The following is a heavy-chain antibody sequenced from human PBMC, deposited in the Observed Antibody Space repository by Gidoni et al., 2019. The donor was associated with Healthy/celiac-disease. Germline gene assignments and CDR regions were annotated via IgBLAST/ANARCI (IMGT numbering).Heavy chain of an antibody. D-gene: IGHD5-12*01. Sequence: QVQLQQWGAGLLKPSATLSLTCAVYGGSFSGYYWSWIRQPPGKGLEWIGEINHSGSTNYNPSLKSRVTISVDTSKNQFSLKLSSVTAADTAVYYCARGWVLVARGAHFDYWGQGTLVTVSS. J-gene: IGHJ4*02. CDR3: ARGWVLVARGAHFDY. CDR2: INHSGST. CDR1: GGSFSGYY. V-gene: IGHV4-34*01.